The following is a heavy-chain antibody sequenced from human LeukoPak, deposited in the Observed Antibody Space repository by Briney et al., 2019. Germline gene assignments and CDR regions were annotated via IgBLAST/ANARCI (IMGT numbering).Heavy chain of an antibody. CDR2: INPNSGGT. CDR3: ARDGGSGSPFDY. V-gene: IGHV1-2*04. Sequence: AASVKVSCKASGYTFTSYGISWVRQAPGQGLEWMGWINPNSGGTNYAQKFQGWVTMTRDTSISTAYMELSRLRSDDTAVYYCARDGGSGSPFDYWGQGTLVTVSS. J-gene: IGHJ4*02. CDR1: GYTFTSYG. D-gene: IGHD3-10*01.